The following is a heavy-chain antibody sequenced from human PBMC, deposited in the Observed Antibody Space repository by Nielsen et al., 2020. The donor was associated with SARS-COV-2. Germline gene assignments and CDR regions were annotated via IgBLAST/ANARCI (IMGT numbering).Heavy chain of an antibody. V-gene: IGHV3-7*03. CDR1: GFTFSSYW. D-gene: IGHD6-13*01. J-gene: IGHJ3*02. Sequence: LSLTCAASGFTFSSYWMSWVRQAPGKGLEWVANIKQDGSEKYYVDSVKGRFTISRDNAKNSLYLQMNSLRAEDTAVYYCARDLWQQLVPGDAFDIWGQGTMVTVSS. CDR3: ARDLWQQLVPGDAFDI. CDR2: IKQDGSEK.